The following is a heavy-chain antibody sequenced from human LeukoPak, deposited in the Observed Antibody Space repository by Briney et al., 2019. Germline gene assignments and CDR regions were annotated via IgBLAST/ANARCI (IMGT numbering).Heavy chain of an antibody. V-gene: IGHV3-23*01. Sequence: GGSLRLSCAASGFTFSSYAMSWVRQAPGKGLEWVSVISESGDVTHYADSMKGRFTISRDTTKNTLNLQMNGLRDEDTAIYYCARDSSHYLGSSDYWGQGALVTVSS. CDR1: GFTFSSYA. D-gene: IGHD6-6*01. J-gene: IGHJ4*02. CDR3: ARDSSHYLGSSDY. CDR2: ISESGDVT.